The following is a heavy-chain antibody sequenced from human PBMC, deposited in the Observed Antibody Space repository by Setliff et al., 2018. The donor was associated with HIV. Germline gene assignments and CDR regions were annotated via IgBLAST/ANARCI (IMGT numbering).Heavy chain of an antibody. CDR3: TAALQQQVVRWFDP. CDR2: IWYDGSNK. Sequence: LRLSCAASGFTFSSYGMHWVRQAPGKGLEWVAVIWYDGSNKYYADSVKGRFTISRDNSKNTLYLQMNSLKTEDTAVYYCTAALQQQVVRWFDPWGQGTLVTVS. CDR1: GFTFSSYG. V-gene: IGHV3-33*01. D-gene: IGHD6-13*01. J-gene: IGHJ5*02.